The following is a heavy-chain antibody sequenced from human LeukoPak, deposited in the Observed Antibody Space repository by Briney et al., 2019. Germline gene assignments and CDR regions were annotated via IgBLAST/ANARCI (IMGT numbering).Heavy chain of an antibody. CDR1: GGTVSDGSISSYY. V-gene: IGHV4-61*01. J-gene: IGHJ4*02. CDR2: FYNSGST. CDR3: ARGAAGTREFDS. Sequence: SETLSLTCTVSGGTVSDGSISSYYWSWIRQPPGKGLEWIGFFYNSGSTNYNPSLKSRVTISVDTSKSQFSLKLSSVTAADTAVYYCARGAAGTREFDSWGQGTLVTVSS. D-gene: IGHD6-13*01.